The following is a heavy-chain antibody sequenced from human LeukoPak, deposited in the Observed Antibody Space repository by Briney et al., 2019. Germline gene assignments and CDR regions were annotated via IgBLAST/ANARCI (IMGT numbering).Heavy chain of an antibody. J-gene: IGHJ6*03. D-gene: IGHD3-3*01. CDR3: ARGRYYDFWSGYSYYYYYMDV. CDR1: GGSISSSSYS. V-gene: IGHV4-39*07. CDR2: INHSGST. Sequence: SETLSLTCTVSGGSISSSSYSWGWIRQPPGKGLEWIGEINHSGSTNYNPSLKSRVTISVDTSKNQFSLKLSSVTAADTAVYYCARGRYYDFWSGYSYYYYYMDVWGKGTTVTVSS.